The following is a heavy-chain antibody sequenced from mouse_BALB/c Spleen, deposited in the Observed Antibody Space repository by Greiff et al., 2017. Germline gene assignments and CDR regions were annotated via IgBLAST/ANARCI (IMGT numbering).Heavy chain of an antibody. V-gene: IGHV14-4*02. CDR1: GFNIKDYY. J-gene: IGHJ3*01. D-gene: IGHD2-4*01. CDR3: NRGIYYDYDGAWFAY. CDR2: IDPENGDT. Sequence: EVQLQQSGAELVRSGASVKLSCTASGFNIKDYYMHWVKQRPEQGLEWIGWIDPENGDTEYAPKFQGKATMTADTSSNTAYLQLSSLTSEDTAVYYCNRGIYYDYDGAWFAYWGQGTLVTVSA.